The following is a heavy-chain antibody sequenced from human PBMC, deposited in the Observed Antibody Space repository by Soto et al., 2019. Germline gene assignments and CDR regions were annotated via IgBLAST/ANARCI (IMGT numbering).Heavy chain of an antibody. D-gene: IGHD2-2*01. V-gene: IGHV3-30*18. Sequence: GGSLRLSCAASGFTFSSYGMHWVRQAPGKGLEWVAVISYDGSNKYYADSVKGRFTISRDNSKNTLYLQMNSLRAEDTAVYYCAKDSEDIVVVPAATRTYYYYYYMDVWGKGTTVTVSS. J-gene: IGHJ6*03. CDR3: AKDSEDIVVVPAATRTYYYYYYMDV. CDR1: GFTFSSYG. CDR2: ISYDGSNK.